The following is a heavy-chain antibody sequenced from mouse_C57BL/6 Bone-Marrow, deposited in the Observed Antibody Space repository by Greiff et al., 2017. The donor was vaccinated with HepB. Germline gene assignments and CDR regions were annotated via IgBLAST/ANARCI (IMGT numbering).Heavy chain of an antibody. CDR1: GYTFTSYW. CDR3: ASHEAY. V-gene: IGHV1-50*01. J-gene: IGHJ3*01. CDR2: IDPSDSYT. Sequence: QVQLQQPGAELVKPGASVKLSCKASGYTFTSYWMQWVKQRPGQGLEWIGEIDPSDSYTNYYQKFKGKATLTVDTSSSTAYMQLSSLTSEDSAVYYCASHEAYWGQGTLVTVSA.